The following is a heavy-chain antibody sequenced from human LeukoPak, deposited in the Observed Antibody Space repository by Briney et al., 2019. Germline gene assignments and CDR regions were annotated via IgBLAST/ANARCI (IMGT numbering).Heavy chain of an antibody. V-gene: IGHV4-59*01. CDR3: ARYSFGYYDSSGPRPFFDY. CDR1: GGSISSYY. Sequence: SETLSLTCTVSGGSISSYYWSWIRQPPGKGLEWIGYIYYSGSTNYNPALKSRVTISVDTSKNQFSLKLSSVTAADTAVYYCARYSFGYYDSSGPRPFFDYWGQGTLVTVSS. J-gene: IGHJ4*02. CDR2: IYYSGST. D-gene: IGHD3-22*01.